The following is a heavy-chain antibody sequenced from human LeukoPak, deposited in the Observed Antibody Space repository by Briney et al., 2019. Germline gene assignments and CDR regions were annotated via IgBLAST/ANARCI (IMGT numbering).Heavy chain of an antibody. Sequence: GGSLRLSCAASGFTFSSYAMEWVRQAPGKGLEWVSSITGSSDSIYYADSVKGRFTIFRDNAKNSVYLQMNSLRAEDTAVYYCARLVCSTIPCYGKFYFDSWGQGTLVPVSS. V-gene: IGHV3-21*01. D-gene: IGHD2-2*01. J-gene: IGHJ4*02. CDR1: GFTFSSYA. CDR3: ARLVCSTIPCYGKFYFDS. CDR2: ITGSSDSI.